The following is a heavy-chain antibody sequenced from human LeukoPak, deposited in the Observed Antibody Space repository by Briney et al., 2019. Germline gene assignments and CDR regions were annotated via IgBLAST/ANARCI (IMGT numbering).Heavy chain of an antibody. Sequence: GGSLRLSCAASGFIFSNFAMSWVRQAPGKGLEWVAGISGNGGSTSYADSVKGRFNISRDNSKNTLYLQMNSLRAEDTAVYYCARHLNYYLDYWGQGTLVTVSS. J-gene: IGHJ4*02. CDR2: ISGNGGST. D-gene: IGHD3-10*01. CDR3: ARHLNYYLDY. CDR1: GFIFSNFA. V-gene: IGHV3-23*01.